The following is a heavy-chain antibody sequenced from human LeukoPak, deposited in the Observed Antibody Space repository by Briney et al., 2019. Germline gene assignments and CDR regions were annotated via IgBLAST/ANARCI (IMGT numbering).Heavy chain of an antibody. CDR3: AKGADSSGFSYYYYGMDV. CDR2: IYSGGST. Sequence: PGGSLRLSCAASGFTVSSNYMSWVRQAPGKGLEWVSVIYSGGSTYYADSVKGRFTISRDNSKNTLYLQMNSLRAEDTAVYYCAKGADSSGFSYYYYGMDVWGQGTTVTASS. V-gene: IGHV3-53*01. D-gene: IGHD6-19*01. CDR1: GFTVSSNY. J-gene: IGHJ6*02.